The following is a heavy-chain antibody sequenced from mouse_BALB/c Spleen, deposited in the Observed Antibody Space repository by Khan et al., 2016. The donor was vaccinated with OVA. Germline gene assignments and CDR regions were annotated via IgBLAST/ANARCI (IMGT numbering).Heavy chain of an antibody. CDR1: GYSFTSYY. CDR3: ARWTFDY. J-gene: IGHJ3*01. V-gene: IGHV1S135*01. CDR2: IDPFNGGT. Sequence: LQQSGPELMKPGASVNISCKASGYSFTSYYIHWVRQSHGKSLEWIGYIDPFNGGTDYNQKFKDKATLTVDKSSNTAYMHLSSLTSEDSAVYYCARWTFDYWGQGTLVTVSA.